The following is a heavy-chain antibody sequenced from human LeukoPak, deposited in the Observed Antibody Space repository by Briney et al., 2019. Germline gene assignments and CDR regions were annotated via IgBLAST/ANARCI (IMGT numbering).Heavy chain of an antibody. J-gene: IGHJ3*02. CDR3: ARGPSDSSGYYYEGDAFDI. D-gene: IGHD3-22*01. V-gene: IGHV1-2*02. Sequence: ASVKVSCKASGYTFTGYYMHWVRQAPGQGLEWMGWINPNSGGTNSAQKFQGRVTMTRDTSISIVYMELSRLRSDDTAVYYCARGPSDSSGYYYEGDAFDIWGQGTVVTVSS. CDR1: GYTFTGYY. CDR2: INPNSGGT.